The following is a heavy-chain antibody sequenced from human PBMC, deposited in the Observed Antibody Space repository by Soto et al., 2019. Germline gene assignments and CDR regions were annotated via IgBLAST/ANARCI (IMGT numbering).Heavy chain of an antibody. CDR1: GGTFSSYA. Sequence: QVQLVQSGAEVKKPGSSVKVSCKASGGTFSSYAISWVRQAPGQGLEWMGGIIPISDTTNYAQKFQGRVTITADESTSTAYMELSSLRSEDTAVYYCARSQGSSTSLELYNYSSYGMDVWGQGTTVTVSS. CDR2: IIPISDTT. J-gene: IGHJ6*02. CDR3: ARSQGSSTSLELYNYSSYGMDV. D-gene: IGHD2-2*01. V-gene: IGHV1-69*01.